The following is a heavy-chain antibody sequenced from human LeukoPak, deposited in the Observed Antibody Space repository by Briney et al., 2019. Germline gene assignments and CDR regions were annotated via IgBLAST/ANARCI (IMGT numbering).Heavy chain of an antibody. CDR2: ISGSGGST. Sequence: GGSLRLSCAASGFTFSSYAMSWVRQAPGKGLEWVSAISGSGGSTYYADSVMGRFTISRDNSKNTLYLQMNSLRAEDTAVYYCAKHRDIFYYFDYWGQGTLVTVSS. CDR1: GFTFSSYA. D-gene: IGHD2-15*01. J-gene: IGHJ4*02. CDR3: AKHRDIFYYFDY. V-gene: IGHV3-23*01.